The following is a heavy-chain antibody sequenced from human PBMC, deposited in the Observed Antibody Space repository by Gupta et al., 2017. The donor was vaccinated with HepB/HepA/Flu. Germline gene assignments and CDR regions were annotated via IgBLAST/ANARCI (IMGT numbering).Heavy chain of an antibody. D-gene: IGHD6-6*01. Sequence: EVQLVESGGGLVKPGRSLRLSCTASGFTFGDYAMSWFAQAPGKGLEWVGFIRSKANGGTTEYAASVKGRFTISRDDSKSIAYLQMNSLKTEDTAVYYWTKARPYYYYYMDVWGTGTTVTVSS. V-gene: IGHV3-49*05. J-gene: IGHJ6*03. CDR2: IRSKANGGTT. CDR3: TKARPYYYYYMDV. CDR1: GFTFGDYA.